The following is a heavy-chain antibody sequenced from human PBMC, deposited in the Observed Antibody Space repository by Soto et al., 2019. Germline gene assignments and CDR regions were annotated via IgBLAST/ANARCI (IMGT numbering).Heavy chain of an antibody. CDR2: IYHSGST. CDR1: GGSISRYS. J-gene: IGHJ2*01. Sequence: QVQLHESGPGLVKPSETLSLTCTVSGGSISRYSCSWIRQPPGKGLEWIGYIYHSGSTNYTPSLKCRVTISVDTSKNHFSLKLSSVTAADTAVYYCATVVTSGWHFDLWGRGTLVTVSS. CDR3: ATVVTSGWHFDL. D-gene: IGHD2-21*02. V-gene: IGHV4-59*01.